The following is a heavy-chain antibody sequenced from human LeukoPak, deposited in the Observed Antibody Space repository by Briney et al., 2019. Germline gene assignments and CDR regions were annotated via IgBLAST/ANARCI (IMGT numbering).Heavy chain of an antibody. D-gene: IGHD2-8*01. CDR2: MQQDGSEK. V-gene: IGHV3-7*01. Sequence: PGGSLRLSCAASGFTLSIYWMSWVRQAPRKGREWVSNMQQDGSEKYYVDSVKGRFTISRDNAKNSLYLQMNSLRAEDTAVYYCARDNGRKDAYGGQGTLVTVSS. J-gene: IGHJ4*02. CDR1: GFTLSIYW. CDR3: ARDNGRKDAY.